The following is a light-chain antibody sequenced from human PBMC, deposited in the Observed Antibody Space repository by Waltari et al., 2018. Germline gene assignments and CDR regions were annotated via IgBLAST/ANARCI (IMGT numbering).Light chain of an antibody. Sequence: QSALTQPASVSGSPGQSITISCTGSSSDVGSYNLVSWYQQHPGKAPKFMFYEVSKRPSGGSGRFSGSKSGNTASLTISGLQAEDEGDYYCSSYTSSSTLVFGGGTQVTVL. V-gene: IGLV2-14*02. CDR3: SSYTSSSTLV. J-gene: IGLJ3*02. CDR1: SSDVGSYNL. CDR2: EVS.